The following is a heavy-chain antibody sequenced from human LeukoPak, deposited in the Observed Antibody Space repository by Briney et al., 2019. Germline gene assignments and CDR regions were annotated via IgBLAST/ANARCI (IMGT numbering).Heavy chain of an antibody. V-gene: IGHV1-18*01. J-gene: IGHJ4*02. CDR2: ISAYNGNT. CDR1: GGTFSSYA. CDR3: ARDRSLSGTDN. D-gene: IGHD6-25*01. Sequence: ASVKVSCKASGGTFSSYAISWVRQDPGQGLEWMGWISAYNGNTNYAQKLQGRVTMTTDTSTSTAYMELRSLRSDDTAVYYCARDRSLSGTDNWGQGTLVTVSS.